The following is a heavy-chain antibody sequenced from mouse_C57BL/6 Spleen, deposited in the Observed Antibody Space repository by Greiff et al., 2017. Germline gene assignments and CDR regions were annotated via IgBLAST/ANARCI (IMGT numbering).Heavy chain of an antibody. J-gene: IGHJ2*01. D-gene: IGHD1-1*01. Sequence: VQLQQSGAELARPGASVKLSCKASGYTFTSYGIRWVKQRPGQGLEWIGEIYPRSGSTYYNEKFKGKATLTADKSSSTAYMELRSLTSEDSAVYFCARSDGSSPFDYWGQGTTLTVSS. V-gene: IGHV1-81*01. CDR2: IYPRSGST. CDR1: GYTFTSYG. CDR3: ARSDGSSPFDY.